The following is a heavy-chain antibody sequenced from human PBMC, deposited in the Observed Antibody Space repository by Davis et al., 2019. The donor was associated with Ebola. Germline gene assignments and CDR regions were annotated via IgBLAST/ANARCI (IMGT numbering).Heavy chain of an antibody. CDR3: ARDPGEGSGYDLYYYYDGMDV. D-gene: IGHD5-12*01. CDR1: GFTFSSYA. J-gene: IGHJ6*02. Sequence: GGSLRLSCAASGFTFSSYAMHWVRQAPGKGLEWVAVISYDGSNKYYADSVKGRFTISRDNSKNTLYLQMNSLRAEDTAVDYCARDPGEGSGYDLYYYYDGMDVWGQGTTVTVSS. V-gene: IGHV3-30-3*01. CDR2: ISYDGSNK.